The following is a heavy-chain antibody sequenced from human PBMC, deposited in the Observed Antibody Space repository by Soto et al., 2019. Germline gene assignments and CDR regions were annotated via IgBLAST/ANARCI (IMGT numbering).Heavy chain of an antibody. J-gene: IGHJ6*02. CDR3: ARARLSNGDPNSYFFYGLDV. Sequence: QVQLVQSGAEVKRPGSSVKVSCKASGDMFRNSAFTWVRQAPGQGLAWMGVIIPLFRTTDVAQNFQGRVTFPADASTSSLYMEVSSLTSADTAVYYCARARLSNGDPNSYFFYGLDVCCPGTTITFYS. D-gene: IGHD3-10*01. CDR1: GDMFRNSA. CDR2: IIPLFRTT. V-gene: IGHV1-69*01.